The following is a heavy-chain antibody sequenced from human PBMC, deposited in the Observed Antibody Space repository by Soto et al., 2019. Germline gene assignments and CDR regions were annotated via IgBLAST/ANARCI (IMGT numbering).Heavy chain of an antibody. Sequence: GGSLRLSCVASGFSFSSYGMHWVRQAPGKGLEWVAVIWYDGSNKYYADSVKGRFTISRDNSKNTLYLQMNSLRAEDTAVYNCAKEPVGPDWYFDLWGRGTLVTVSS. CDR2: IWYDGSNK. CDR1: GFSFSSYG. J-gene: IGHJ2*01. CDR3: AKEPVGPDWYFDL. V-gene: IGHV3-33*06.